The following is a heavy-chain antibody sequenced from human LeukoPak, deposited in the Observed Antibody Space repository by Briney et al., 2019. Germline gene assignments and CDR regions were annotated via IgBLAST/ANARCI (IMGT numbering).Heavy chain of an antibody. CDR2: IGYTVST. CDR1: SGSVTVHY. CDR3: ARHVAPDMYYFDY. D-gene: IGHD2-15*01. Sequence: PSPCLSPAHTLSSGSVTVHYTASIRHSPRERPGCLAYIGYTVSTTSNPALRSRLTLSVDASKHQSSLTLTSVTAADMAVYYCARHVAPDMYYFDYWGPGTLVTVSP. J-gene: IGHJ4*02. V-gene: IGHV4-59*08.